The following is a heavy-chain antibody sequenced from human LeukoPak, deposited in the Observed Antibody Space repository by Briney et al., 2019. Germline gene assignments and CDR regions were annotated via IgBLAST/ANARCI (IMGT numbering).Heavy chain of an antibody. CDR1: GFTFTNYA. CDR3: ARDLRSAFDY. CDR2: ISGSGTRT. J-gene: IGHJ4*02. V-gene: IGHV3-23*01. D-gene: IGHD1-26*01. Sequence: AGGSLRLSCAASGFTFTNYAMSWVRQAPGKGLEWVSAISGSGTRTYYADSVKGRFTISRDNSKNTLYLQMNSLRADDTAVYYCARDLRSAFDYWGQGTLVTVSS.